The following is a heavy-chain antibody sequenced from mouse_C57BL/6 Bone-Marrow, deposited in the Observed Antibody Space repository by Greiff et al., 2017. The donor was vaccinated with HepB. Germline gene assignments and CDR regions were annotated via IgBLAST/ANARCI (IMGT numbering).Heavy chain of an antibody. CDR1: GYTFTSYW. V-gene: IGHV1-59*01. J-gene: IGHJ3*01. D-gene: IGHD2-4*01. CDR3: ARGREIYYDYDGAWFAY. Sequence: VKLQQPGAELVRPGTSVKLSCKASGYTFTSYWMHWVKQRPGQGLEWIGVIDPSDSYTNYNQKFKGKATLTVDTSSSTAYMQLSSLTSEDSAVYYCARGREIYYDYDGAWFAYWGQGTLVTVSA. CDR2: IDPSDSYT.